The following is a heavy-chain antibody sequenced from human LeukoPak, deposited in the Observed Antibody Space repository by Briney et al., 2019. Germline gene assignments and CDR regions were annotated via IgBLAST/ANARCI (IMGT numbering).Heavy chain of an antibody. CDR1: GFTFDDYA. J-gene: IGHJ4*02. V-gene: IGHV3-9*01. CDR2: ISWNSGSI. Sequence: PGGSLRLSCAASGFTFDDYAMHWVRHAPGKGLEWVSGISWNSGSIGYADSVKGRFTISRDNAKSSLYLQMNSLRAEDTALYYCAKDPRDILTGYYFDYWGQGTLVTVSS. D-gene: IGHD3-9*01. CDR3: AKDPRDILTGYYFDY.